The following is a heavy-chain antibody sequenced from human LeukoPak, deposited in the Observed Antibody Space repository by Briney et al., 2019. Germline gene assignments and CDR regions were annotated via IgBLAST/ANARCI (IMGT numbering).Heavy chain of an antibody. V-gene: IGHV3-30*02. D-gene: IGHD6-6*01. CDR3: AKEQYSSSSVDY. Sequence: GGSLRLSCAASGFTFSSYGMHWVRQAPGKGLEWVAFIRYDGSNKYYADSVKGRFTISRDNSKNTLYLQMNSLRAEDTAVYYCAKEQYSSSSVDYWGQGTLVTVSS. CDR2: IRYDGSNK. CDR1: GFTFSSYG. J-gene: IGHJ4*02.